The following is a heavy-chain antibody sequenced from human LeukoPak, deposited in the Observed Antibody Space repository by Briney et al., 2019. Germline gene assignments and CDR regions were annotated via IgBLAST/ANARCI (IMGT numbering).Heavy chain of an antibody. D-gene: IGHD5-24*01. J-gene: IGHJ4*02. CDR3: ARGVDGYNNY. CDR1: GYSISSGYY. V-gene: IGHV4-38-2*02. CDR2: IYYSGST. Sequence: SETLSLTCTVSGYSISSGYYWGWIRQPPGKGLEWIGSIYYSGSTYYNPSLKSRVTISVDTSKNQFSLKLSSVTAADTAVYYCARGVDGYNNYWGQGTLVTVSS.